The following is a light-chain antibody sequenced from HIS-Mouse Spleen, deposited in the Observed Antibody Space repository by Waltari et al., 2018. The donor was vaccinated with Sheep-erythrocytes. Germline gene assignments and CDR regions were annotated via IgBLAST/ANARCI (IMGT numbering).Light chain of an antibody. CDR3: CSYAGSYTFVV. J-gene: IGLJ2*01. CDR2: DVS. Sequence: QSALTHPRSVSGSPGQPVTISCTGTSSDVGGDNHVSCYQQHPGKAPNLLIYDVSKRPSGVPDRFSGSKSGNTASLTISGLQAEDEADYYCCSYAGSYTFVVFGGGTKLTVL. V-gene: IGLV2-11*01. CDR1: SSDVGGDNH.